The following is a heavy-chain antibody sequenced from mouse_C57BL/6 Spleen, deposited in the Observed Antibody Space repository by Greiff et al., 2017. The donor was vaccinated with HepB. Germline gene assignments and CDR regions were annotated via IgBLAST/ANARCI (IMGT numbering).Heavy chain of an antibody. V-gene: IGHV1-39*01. D-gene: IGHD2-4*01. CDR2: INPNYGTT. CDR1: GYSFTDYN. J-gene: IGHJ2*01. CDR3: ARTLYYDYDGYYFDY. Sequence: EVKLMESGPELVKPGASVKISCKASGYSFTDYNMNWVKQSNGKSLEWIGVINPNYGTTSYNQKFKGKATLTVDQSSSTAYMQLNSLTSEDSAVYYCARTLYYDYDGYYFDYWGQGTTLTVSS.